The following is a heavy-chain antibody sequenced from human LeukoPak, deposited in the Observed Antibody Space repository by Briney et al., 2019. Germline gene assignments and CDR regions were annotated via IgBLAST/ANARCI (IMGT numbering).Heavy chain of an antibody. CDR3: ARAIEQWLDGDYYYYYYMDV. Sequence: GVSLRLSCAASGFTFSSYAMSWVRPAPGKGLEWVSAISGSGGSTYYADSVKGRFTISRDNSKNTLYLQMNSLRAEDTAVYYCARAIEQWLDGDYYYYYYMDVWGKGTTVTVSS. CDR2: ISGSGGST. J-gene: IGHJ6*03. D-gene: IGHD6-19*01. CDR1: GFTFSSYA. V-gene: IGHV3-23*01.